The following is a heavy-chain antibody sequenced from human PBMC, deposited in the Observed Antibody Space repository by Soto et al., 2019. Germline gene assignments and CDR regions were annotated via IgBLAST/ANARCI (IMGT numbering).Heavy chain of an antibody. Sequence: QVQLVQSGAEVKKPGASVKVSCKASGYTFTSYGISWVRQAPGQGLEWMGWISAYNGNTNYAQKVQGRVTMTTDTSTRTAYMELRNLRSDDTAVYYCARDYYYDSSGYYYGKPRHFDYWGQGTLVTVSS. CDR3: ARDYYYDSSGYYYGKPRHFDY. V-gene: IGHV1-18*01. CDR1: GYTFTSYG. CDR2: ISAYNGNT. D-gene: IGHD3-22*01. J-gene: IGHJ4*02.